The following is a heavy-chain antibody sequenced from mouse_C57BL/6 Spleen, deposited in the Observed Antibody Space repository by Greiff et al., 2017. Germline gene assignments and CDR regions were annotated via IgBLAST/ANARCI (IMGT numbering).Heavy chain of an antibody. D-gene: IGHD1-1*01. CDR3: ARSLYYYGGSYDWYFDD. CDR1: GYTFTSYD. CDR2: IYPRDGST. J-gene: IGHJ1*03. Sequence: VQLVESGPELVKPGASVKLSCKASGYTFTSYDINWVKQRPGKGLEWIGWIYPRDGSTKYNEKFKGKATLTVDTSSSTAYMELHSLTSEDSAVYFCARSLYYYGGSYDWYFDDWGKGTTVTVSS. V-gene: IGHV1-85*01.